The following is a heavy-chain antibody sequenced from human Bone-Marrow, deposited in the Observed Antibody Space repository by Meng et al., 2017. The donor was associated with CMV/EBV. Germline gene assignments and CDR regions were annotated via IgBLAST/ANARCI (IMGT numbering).Heavy chain of an antibody. CDR3: AREEGILVVVPAEGYYYGMDV. Sequence: GESLKISCAASGFTFSSYSMNWVRQAPGKGLEWVSSISSSSSYIYYADSVKGRFTISRDNAKNSLYLQMNSLRAEDTAVYYCAREEGILVVVPAEGYYYGMDVCGQRTTVTVSS. D-gene: IGHD2-2*01. CDR2: ISSSSSYI. CDR1: GFTFSSYS. V-gene: IGHV3-21*01. J-gene: IGHJ6*02.